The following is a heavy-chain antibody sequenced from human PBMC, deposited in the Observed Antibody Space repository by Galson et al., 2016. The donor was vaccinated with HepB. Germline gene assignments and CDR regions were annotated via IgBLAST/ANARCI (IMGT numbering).Heavy chain of an antibody. CDR3: ARGANRGRPFDY. CDR2: ISNSNSYI. Sequence: SLRLSCAASGFTFSTYNMNWVRQAPGKGLEWVSSISNSNSYIYYTDSVKGRFTISRDNAKNSLYLQMNSLRVEDTAVYYCARGANRGRPFDYWGQGTLVTVSS. D-gene: IGHD3-10*01. CDR1: GFTFSTYN. V-gene: IGHV3-21*04. J-gene: IGHJ4*02.